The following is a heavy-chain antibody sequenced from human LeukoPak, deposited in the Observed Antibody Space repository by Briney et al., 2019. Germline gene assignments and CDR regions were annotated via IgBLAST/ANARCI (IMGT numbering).Heavy chain of an antibody. CDR2: LDPEDGET. D-gene: IGHD2-2*02. CDR3: ATSVVPAAIQLHGAFDI. J-gene: IGHJ3*02. V-gene: IGHV1-24*01. CDR1: GYTLTELS. Sequence: ASVKVSCKGSGYTLTELSMHWVRQAPGKGLEWMGGLDPEDGETIYAQKFQGRVTMTEDTSTDTAYMELSSLRSEDTAVYYCATSVVPAAIQLHGAFDIWGQGTMVTVSS.